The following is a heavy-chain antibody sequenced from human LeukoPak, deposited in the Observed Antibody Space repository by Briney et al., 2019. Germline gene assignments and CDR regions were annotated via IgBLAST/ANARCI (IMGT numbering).Heavy chain of an antibody. V-gene: IGHV4-39*07. D-gene: IGHD3-22*01. J-gene: IGHJ3*02. CDR1: GGSISSSSYY. Sequence: PSETLSLTCTVSGGSISSSSYYWGWIRQPPGKGLEWIGSIYYSGSTYYNPSLKSRATISVDTSKNQFSLKLSSVTAADTAVYYCARDTPKYYYDSSGEAFDIWGQGTMVTVYS. CDR3: ARDTPKYYYDSSGEAFDI. CDR2: IYYSGST.